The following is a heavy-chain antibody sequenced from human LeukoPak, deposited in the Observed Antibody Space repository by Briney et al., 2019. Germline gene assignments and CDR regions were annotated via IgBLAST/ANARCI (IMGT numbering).Heavy chain of an antibody. CDR2: IYYSGST. J-gene: IGHJ4*02. CDR3: ARHEGRYYFGY. CDR1: GGSISRSSYY. V-gene: IGHV4-39*01. Sequence: SETLSLTCTVSGGSISRSSYYWGWIRQPPGKGLEWIGSIYYSGSTSYNPSLKRRVPIFVDTSKNQFSLKLSSVTAADTAMYYCARHEGRYYFGYWGQGTLVTVSS.